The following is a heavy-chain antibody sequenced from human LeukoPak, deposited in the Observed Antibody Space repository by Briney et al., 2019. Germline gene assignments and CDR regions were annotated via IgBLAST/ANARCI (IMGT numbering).Heavy chain of an antibody. V-gene: IGHV1-24*01. CDR3: ATRSFTTFDY. D-gene: IGHD1-1*01. CDR1: GYTLTELS. CDR2: FDPEDGET. Sequence: GASVQVSCEVSGYTLTELSMHWVRQAPGKGLEWMGGFDPEDGETIYAQKFQGRVTMTEDTSTDTAYMELSSLRSEDTAVYYCATRSFTTFDYWGQGTLVTVSS. J-gene: IGHJ4*02.